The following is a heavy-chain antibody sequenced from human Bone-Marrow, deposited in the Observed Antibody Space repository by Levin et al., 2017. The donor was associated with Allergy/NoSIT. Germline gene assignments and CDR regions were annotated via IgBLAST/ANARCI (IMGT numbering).Heavy chain of an antibody. CDR1: GGSISSSSYY. Sequence: SQTLSLTCTVSGGSISSSSYYWGWIRQPPGKGLEWIGSIYYSGSTYYNPSLKSRVTISVDTSKNQFSLKLSSVTAADTAVYYCARDVYYDSSGYWGQGTLVTVSS. CDR2: IYYSGST. D-gene: IGHD3-22*01. CDR3: ARDVYYDSSGY. V-gene: IGHV4-39*07. J-gene: IGHJ4*02.